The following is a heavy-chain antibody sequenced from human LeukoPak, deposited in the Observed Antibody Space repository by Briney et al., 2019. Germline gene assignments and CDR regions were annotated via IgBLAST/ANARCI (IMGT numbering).Heavy chain of an antibody. D-gene: IGHD3-10*01. CDR3: AKDLYSSLSGSEVFDV. V-gene: IGHV1-18*01. CDR2: ISAYNGQT. CDR1: GYLFISYG. J-gene: IGHJ3*01. Sequence: ASVRVSCKASGYLFISYGINWVRQAPAQGLEWMGWISAYNGQTNYAQEFQGRVTMTTDTSTATAYMEFTGLRFNDTAVYYCAKDLYSSLSGSEVFDVWGQGTRVTVSS.